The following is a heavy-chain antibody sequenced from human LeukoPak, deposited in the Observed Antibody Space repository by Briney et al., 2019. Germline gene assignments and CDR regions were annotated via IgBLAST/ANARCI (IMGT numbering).Heavy chain of an antibody. CDR2: ISGSGDTI. J-gene: IGHJ4*02. V-gene: IGHV3-48*03. CDR3: VSAYGGLLDY. Sequence: GGSLRLSCAASGFSFSTYEMNWVRQAPGKGLEWLSYISGSGDTIYYAESMKGRFTISRDNAKNSLYLRMNSLRAGDTAIYYCVSAYGGLLDYWGQGTLVTVSS. CDR1: GFSFSTYE. D-gene: IGHD3-10*01.